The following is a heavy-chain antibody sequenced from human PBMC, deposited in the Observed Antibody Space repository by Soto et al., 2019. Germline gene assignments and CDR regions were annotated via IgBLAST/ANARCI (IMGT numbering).Heavy chain of an antibody. D-gene: IGHD2-15*01. V-gene: IGHV1-8*01. J-gene: IGHJ6*02. CDR1: GYTFTSYD. CDR2: MNPNSGNT. CDR3: ARTKDLVVVVAATAPGYYGMDV. Sequence: ASVEVSCKXSGYTFTSYDINWVRQATGQGLEWMGWMNPNSGNTGYAQKFQGRVTMTRNTSISTAYMELSSLRSEDTAVYYCARTKDLVVVVAATAPGYYGMDVWGQGTTVTVSS.